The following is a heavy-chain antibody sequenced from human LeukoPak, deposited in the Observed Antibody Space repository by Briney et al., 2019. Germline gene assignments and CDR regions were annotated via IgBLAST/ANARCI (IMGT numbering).Heavy chain of an antibody. CDR2: ITGSSRTI. D-gene: IGHD6-19*01. CDR1: GFTFSTYS. Sequence: PGGSLRLSCAASGFTFSTYSMIWARQAPGKGLEWISYITGSSRTIYYADSVKGRFTISRDKAKNSLFLQMNSLRDEDTAIYYCARDRGTGWAIDYWGQGTLVTVSS. J-gene: IGHJ4*02. CDR3: ARDRGTGWAIDY. V-gene: IGHV3-48*02.